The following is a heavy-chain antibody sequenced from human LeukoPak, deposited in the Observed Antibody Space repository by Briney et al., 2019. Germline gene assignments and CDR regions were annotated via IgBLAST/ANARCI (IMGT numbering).Heavy chain of an antibody. V-gene: IGHV3-48*03. J-gene: IGHJ4*02. CDR2: IHSSGTVK. D-gene: IGHD5-12*01. CDR1: RFPFSIYE. CDR3: ALLTVASDFDY. Sequence: PGGSLRLSCVVSRFPFSIYEMNWVRQAPGKGLEWVSNIHSSGTVKYYSDSVEGRFSISRDNAKSSLYLQMNSLRVEDTAVYYCALLTVASDFDYWGQGALVTVSS.